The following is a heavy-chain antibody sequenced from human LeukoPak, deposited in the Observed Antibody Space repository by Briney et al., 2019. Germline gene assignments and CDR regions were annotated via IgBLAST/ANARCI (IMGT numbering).Heavy chain of an antibody. J-gene: IGHJ6*03. CDR3: ARGEDGYNRYYYYYMDV. Sequence: GGSLRLSCTVSGFTLSSYEMSWIRQAPGKGLEWVSSIDYSGGSSYYADSVKGRFTISRDDSKNTLYLQLNSLRVEDTAEYYCARGEDGYNRYYYYYMDVWGKGTTVTISS. D-gene: IGHD5-24*01. CDR1: GFTLSSYE. V-gene: IGHV3-23*01. CDR2: IDYSGGSS.